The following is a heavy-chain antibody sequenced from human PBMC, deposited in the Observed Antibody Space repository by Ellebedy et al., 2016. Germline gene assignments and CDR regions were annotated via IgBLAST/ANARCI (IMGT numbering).Heavy chain of an antibody. V-gene: IGHV4-39*07. D-gene: IGHD6-19*01. CDR3: ARVQSSGWYADAFDI. CDR1: GGSISSYY. CDR2: IYYSGST. J-gene: IGHJ3*02. Sequence: SETLSLTXTVSGGSISSYYWGWIRQPPGKGLEWIGSIYYSGSTYYNPSLKSRVTISVDTSKNQFSLKLSSVTAADTAVYYCARVQSSGWYADAFDIWGQGTMVTVSS.